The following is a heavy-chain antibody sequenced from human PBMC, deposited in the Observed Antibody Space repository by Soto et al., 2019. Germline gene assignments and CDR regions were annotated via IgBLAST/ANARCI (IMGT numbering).Heavy chain of an antibody. D-gene: IGHD3-10*01. CDR3: ARVIRGAYYNSPLDT. CDR2: INPYSGGA. J-gene: IGHJ5*02. CDR1: GYTFTGYF. V-gene: IGHV1-2*02. Sequence: GASLKVSCKASGYTFTGYFMHWVRQAPGQGLEWMGWINPYSGGADYAQSFQGGVTMTRDTSISTVYMELSRLRFDDTAVYYCARVIRGAYYNSPLDTWGQGTVVTVSS.